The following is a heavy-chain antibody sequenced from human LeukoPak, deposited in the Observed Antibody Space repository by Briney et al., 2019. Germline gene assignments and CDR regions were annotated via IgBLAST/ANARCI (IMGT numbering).Heavy chain of an antibody. CDR2: INPNSGGT. D-gene: IGHD6-13*01. Sequence: GASVKVSCKASGYTFTGYYMYWVRQAPGQGLEWMGWINPNSGGTNYAQKFQGRVTMTRDTSISTAYMELSRLRSDDTAVYYCAREVGMYSSSWYRTQYYYYYYMDVWGKGTTVTISS. CDR1: GYTFTGYY. V-gene: IGHV1-2*02. CDR3: AREVGMYSSSWYRTQYYYYYYMDV. J-gene: IGHJ6*03.